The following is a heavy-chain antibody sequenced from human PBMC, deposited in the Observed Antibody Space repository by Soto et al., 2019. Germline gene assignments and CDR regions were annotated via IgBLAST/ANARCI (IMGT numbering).Heavy chain of an antibody. D-gene: IGHD3-10*01. V-gene: IGHV3-30-3*01. J-gene: IGHJ4*02. CDR3: AREEFEDGRAHFDY. Sequence: QVQLVESGGGVVQPGGSLRLSCAASGFTFSTSVRHWVRQAPGKGLEWMAIISYGGVNKYYADSVKGRFTISRDISESTLYLQMSSLRTEDTAVYYFAREEFEDGRAHFDYWGQGTLVSVSS. CDR2: ISYGGVNK. CDR1: GFTFSTSV.